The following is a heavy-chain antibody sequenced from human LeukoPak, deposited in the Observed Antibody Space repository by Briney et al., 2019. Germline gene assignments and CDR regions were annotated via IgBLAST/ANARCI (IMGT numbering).Heavy chain of an antibody. CDR2: ISGSGGST. J-gene: IGHJ4*02. Sequence: GGPLRLSCAASGVTFSSYAMSWVRQAPGKGLEWVSAISGSGGSTYYADSVKGRFTISRDNSKNALYLQMNSLRDEDTAVYYCARDLYGDYLFDYWGQGTLVTVSS. V-gene: IGHV3-23*01. CDR1: GVTFSSYA. CDR3: ARDLYGDYLFDY. D-gene: IGHD4-17*01.